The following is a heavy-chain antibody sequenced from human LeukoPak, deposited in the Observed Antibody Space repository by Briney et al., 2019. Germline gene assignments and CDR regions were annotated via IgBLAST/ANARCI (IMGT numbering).Heavy chain of an antibody. J-gene: IGHJ4*02. V-gene: IGHV4-39*01. CDR1: GGSISSTTYY. Sequence: SETLSLTCTVSGGSISSTTYYWGWIRQPPGKGLEWIGSIYYSGATYYNPSLKSRVTISVDTSNNQFFLKLSSVTAADTGVYYCATGGANCYSFDYWGQGTLVTVSS. CDR2: IYYSGAT. D-gene: IGHD4/OR15-4a*01. CDR3: ATGGANCYSFDY.